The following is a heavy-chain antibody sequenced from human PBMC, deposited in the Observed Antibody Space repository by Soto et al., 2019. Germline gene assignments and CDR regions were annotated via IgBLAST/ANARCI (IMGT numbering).Heavy chain of an antibody. CDR3: ARGYNWEYDNWFDP. Sequence: QVQLVQSGAEVKKPGASVRVSCKASGYTFTSYDFHWVRQAPGQGLEWMGKINPSRGNTRYAERFHGRVTVTRDTSTSTVHMELSSLTSEDTAIYYCARGYNWEYDNWFDPCGQGTLVTVSS. CDR1: GYTFTSYD. V-gene: IGHV1-46*03. CDR2: INPSRGNT. J-gene: IGHJ5*02. D-gene: IGHD1-20*01.